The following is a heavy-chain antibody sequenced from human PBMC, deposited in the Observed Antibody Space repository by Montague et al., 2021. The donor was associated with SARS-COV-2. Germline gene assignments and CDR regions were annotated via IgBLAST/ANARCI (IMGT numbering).Heavy chain of an antibody. J-gene: IGHJ3*02. D-gene: IGHD6-13*01. CDR3: ARRGYSNSRLDDAFDI. Sequence: SETLSLTCAVDRESFSGYYWVWIRRPQGRRLEWIGEINQSAGTNNSPSLKSRITMSVDTSKNQFSLELASVTAADTAAYYCARRGYSNSRLDDAFDIWGQGTLVIVSS. CDR2: INQSAGT. V-gene: IGHV4-34*01. CDR1: RESFSGYY.